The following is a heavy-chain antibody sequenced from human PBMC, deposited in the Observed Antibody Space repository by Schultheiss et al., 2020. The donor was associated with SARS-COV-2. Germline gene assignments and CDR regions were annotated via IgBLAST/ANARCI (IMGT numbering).Heavy chain of an antibody. CDR1: GFTFSDYY. CDR2: ISGSGGST. Sequence: GSLRLSCAASGFTFSDYYMSWIRQAPGKGLEWVSAISGSGGSTYYADSVKGRFTISRDNSKNTLYLQMNSLRAEDTAVYYCAKGANHAFDIWGQGTMVTVSS. V-gene: IGHV3-23*01. CDR3: AKGANHAFDI. J-gene: IGHJ3*02.